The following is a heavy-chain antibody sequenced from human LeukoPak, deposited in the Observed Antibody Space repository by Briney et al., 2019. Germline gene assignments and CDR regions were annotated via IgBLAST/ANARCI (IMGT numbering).Heavy chain of an antibody. CDR2: IKSKTDGGTT. CDR3: TTDLWFRANWFDP. D-gene: IGHD3-10*01. V-gene: IGHV3-15*01. CDR1: GFTFSNAW. J-gene: IGHJ5*02. Sequence: GGSLRLSCAASGFTFSNAWMSWVRQAPGKGLEWVGRIKSKTDGGTTDYAAPVKGRFTISRDDSKNTLYLQMNSLKTEDTAVYYCTTDLWFRANWFDPWGQGTLVTVSS.